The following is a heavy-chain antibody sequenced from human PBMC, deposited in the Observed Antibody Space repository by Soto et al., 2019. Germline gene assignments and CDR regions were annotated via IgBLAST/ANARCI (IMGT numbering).Heavy chain of an antibody. J-gene: IGHJ6*02. CDR3: ASASRYCSSTTCYNFHYYGMDV. Sequence: ASVKVSCKASGYTFTGYYMHWVRQAPGQGLEWMGWINPNSGGTNYAQKFQGRVTMTRDTSISTAYMELSRLRSDDTAVYYCASASRYCSSTTCYNFHYYGMDVWGQGTTVTVSS. V-gene: IGHV1-2*02. CDR1: GYTFTGYY. CDR2: INPNSGGT. D-gene: IGHD2-2*02.